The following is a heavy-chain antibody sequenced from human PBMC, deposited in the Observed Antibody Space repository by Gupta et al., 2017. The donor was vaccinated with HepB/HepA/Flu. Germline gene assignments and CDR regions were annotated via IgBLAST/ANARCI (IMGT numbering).Heavy chain of an antibody. CDR2: ISSSGSTI. Sequence: EVQLVESGGGLVQPGGSLRLSCAASGFTFSSYEMNWVRQAPGKGLEWVSYISSSGSTIYYADSVKGRFTISGDNAKNSLYLQMNSLRAEDTAVYYCARAGARDYGDYVGYWGQGTLVTVSS. CDR3: ARAGARDYGDYVGY. V-gene: IGHV3-48*03. D-gene: IGHD4-17*01. J-gene: IGHJ4*02. CDR1: GFTFSSYE.